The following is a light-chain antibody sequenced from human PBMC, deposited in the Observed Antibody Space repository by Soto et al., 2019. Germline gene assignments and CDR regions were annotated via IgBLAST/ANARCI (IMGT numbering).Light chain of an antibody. Sequence: SYELTQPPSVSVAPGQTASIPCGGTNIRSKGVNWYQQKPGQAPVLVVYDDTDRPSGIPERFSGSNFGNTATLTISRVEAGDEADYYCQVWASSSDQVFGGGTKVTVL. V-gene: IGLV3-21*02. CDR1: NIRSKG. CDR2: DDT. CDR3: QVWASSSDQV. J-gene: IGLJ2*01.